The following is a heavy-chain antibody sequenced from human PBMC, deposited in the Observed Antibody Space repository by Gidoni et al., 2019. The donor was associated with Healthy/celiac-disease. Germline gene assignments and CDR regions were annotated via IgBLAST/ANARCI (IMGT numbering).Heavy chain of an antibody. J-gene: IGHJ4*02. CDR2: ISYDGSNK. CDR1: GFTFSNFA. D-gene: IGHD2-21*01. V-gene: IGHV3-30-3*01. Sequence: QVQLVESGGGVVQPGRSLRLSCAASGFTFSNFAMHWVRQAPGKGLEWAAVISYDGSNKYYADSVQGRFTISRDNSKNTLYLQMNSLRAEDTAVYYCARDWCAIKICNLFDYWGQGTLLTVSS. CDR3: ARDWCAIKICNLFDY.